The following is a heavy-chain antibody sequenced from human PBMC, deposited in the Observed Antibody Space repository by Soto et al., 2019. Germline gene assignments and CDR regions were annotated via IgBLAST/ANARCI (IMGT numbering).Heavy chain of an antibody. J-gene: IGHJ3*01. CDR2: INAGNGNT. V-gene: IGHV1-3*01. Sequence: QVQLVQSGAEVKKPGASVKVSCRASGFTFTSYALHWVRQAPGQRLEWMGWINAGNGNTKYSQKFQGRVTITRDTSASTLNMDLSGLKSEDTAVYYCARDLLSQDDAFDFWGHVSMVTVSS. CDR1: GFTFTSYA. CDR3: ARDLLSQDDAFDF.